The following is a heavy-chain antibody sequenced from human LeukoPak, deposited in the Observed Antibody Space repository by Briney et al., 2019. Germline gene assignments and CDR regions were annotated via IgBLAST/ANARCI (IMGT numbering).Heavy chain of an antibody. D-gene: IGHD6-19*01. Sequence: SETLSLTCTVSGDSISNYYWIWIRQPPGKGLEWIGYIYYSGSTNYNPSLKSRVSMSLDTSKNQFSLKLSSVTAADTAVYYCARYSRIAVAGTGSFDYWGQGTLVTASS. V-gene: IGHV4-59*08. CDR3: ARYSRIAVAGTGSFDY. CDR2: IYYSGST. J-gene: IGHJ4*02. CDR1: GDSISNYY.